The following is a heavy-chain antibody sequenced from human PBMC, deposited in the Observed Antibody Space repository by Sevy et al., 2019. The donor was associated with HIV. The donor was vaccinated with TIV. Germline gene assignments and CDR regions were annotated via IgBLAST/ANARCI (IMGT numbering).Heavy chain of an antibody. D-gene: IGHD3-10*01. V-gene: IGHV4-59*01. CDR3: AREGYITMVRGVIITGAFDI. CDR2: IYYSGST. Sequence: SETLSLTCAVSGGSMSSYYWSWIRQPPGKGLEWIGYIYYSGSTNYNPSLKSRVTISVDTSKNQFSLKLSSVTAVDTAVYYCAREGYITMVRGVIITGAFDIWGQGTMVTVSS. J-gene: IGHJ3*02. CDR1: GGSMSSYY.